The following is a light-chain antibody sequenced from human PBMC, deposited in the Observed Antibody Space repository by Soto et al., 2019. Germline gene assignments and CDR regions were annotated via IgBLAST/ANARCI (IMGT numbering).Light chain of an antibody. V-gene: IGKV3-20*01. CDR2: GAS. J-gene: IGKJ3*01. CDR3: QQYASSSFT. CDR1: QSVSSSY. Sequence: EIVLTQSPGTLSLSPGERATLSCRASQSVSSSYLAWYQQKPGQAPRLLIYGASSRATGIPDRFSGSGSGTDFTLIISRLEPEDFAVYYCQQYASSSFTFGPGTKVDIK.